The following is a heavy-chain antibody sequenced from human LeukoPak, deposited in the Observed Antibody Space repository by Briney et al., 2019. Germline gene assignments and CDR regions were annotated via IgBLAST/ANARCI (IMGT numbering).Heavy chain of an antibody. J-gene: IGHJ3*02. Sequence: GGSLRLSCAASGFTFSSYWMSWVRQAPGKGLEWVSAISGSGGSTYYADSVKGRFTISRDNSKNTLYLQMTSLRAEDTAVYYCAKVPADPSEPLPPHSLDIWGQGTMVTVSS. D-gene: IGHD2-2*01. CDR3: AKVPADPSEPLPPHSLDI. V-gene: IGHV3-23*01. CDR2: ISGSGGST. CDR1: GFTFSSYW.